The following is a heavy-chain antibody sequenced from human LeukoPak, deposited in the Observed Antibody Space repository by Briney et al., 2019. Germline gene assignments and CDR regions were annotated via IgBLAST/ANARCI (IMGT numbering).Heavy chain of an antibody. J-gene: IGHJ4*02. D-gene: IGHD3-10*01. Sequence: ASVKVSCKASGYTFTTYDINWVRQVTGQGLEWMGWMNPNSGNTGYAQKIQGRVTMTRNTSINTAYMELSSLRSEDTAVYYCARGGGMVRGVIITLGPIDYWGQGTLVTVSS. CDR2: MNPNSGNT. V-gene: IGHV1-8*01. CDR1: GYTFTTYD. CDR3: ARGGGMVRGVIITLGPIDY.